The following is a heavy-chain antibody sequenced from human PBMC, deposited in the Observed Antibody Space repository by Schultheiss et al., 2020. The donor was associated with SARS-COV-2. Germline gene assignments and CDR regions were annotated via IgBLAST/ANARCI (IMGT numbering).Heavy chain of an antibody. CDR3: ARDRAITMTYFDF. J-gene: IGHJ4*02. CDR1: GGAISIHS. D-gene: IGHD3-22*01. V-gene: IGHV4-59*11. CDR2: IYYNGDT. Sequence: SETLSLTCTVSGGAISIHSWSWIRQPPGKGLEWIGHIYYNGDTRYNPSLTSRVTVSLDTSQNQFSLKLSSVTAADTAVYYCARDRAITMTYFDFWGRGALVTVSS.